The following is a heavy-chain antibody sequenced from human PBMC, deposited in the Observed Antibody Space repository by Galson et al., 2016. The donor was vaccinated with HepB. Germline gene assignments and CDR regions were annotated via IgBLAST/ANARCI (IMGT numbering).Heavy chain of an antibody. J-gene: IGHJ6*02. D-gene: IGHD1-7*01. CDR3: ARRTRYNWNYGSFYYGMDV. V-gene: IGHV4-34*01. CDR1: GGSFSNYY. CDR2: INHRGST. Sequence: LSLTCAVYGGSFSNYYWSWIRQPPGKGLEWIGEINHRGSTNYNPSLESRVTISVDTSKNQFSLRLSSVTAADTAVYYCARRTRYNWNYGSFYYGMDVWGQGTTVTVSS.